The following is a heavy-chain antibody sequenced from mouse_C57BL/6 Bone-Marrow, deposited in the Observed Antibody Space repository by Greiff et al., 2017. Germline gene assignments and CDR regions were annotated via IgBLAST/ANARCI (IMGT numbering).Heavy chain of an antibody. D-gene: IGHD1-1*01. V-gene: IGHV1-78*01. Sequence: VQLQQSDAELVKPGASVKISCKVSGYTFTDHTIHWMKQRPEQGLEWIGYIYPRDGSTKYNEKLKGKATLTADKSSSTGYMQLNSLTSEDSAVYFCARHYYYGSRYYDYWGQGTTLTVSS. CDR1: GYTFTDHT. CDR2: IYPRDGST. CDR3: ARHYYYGSRYYDY. J-gene: IGHJ2*01.